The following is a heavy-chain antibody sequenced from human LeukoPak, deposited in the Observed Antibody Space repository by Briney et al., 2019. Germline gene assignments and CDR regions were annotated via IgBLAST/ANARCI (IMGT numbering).Heavy chain of an antibody. CDR3: TSTTKLAWCDH. J-gene: IGHJ5*02. CDR1: GTSIRTYY. CDR2: IDTSGNT. D-gene: IGHD1-26*01. V-gene: IGHV4-4*09. Sequence: SETLSLTCTVSGTSIRTYYWAWIRQPPGKGLEWIGYIDTSGNTNYNSSLESRVTISVDTSKNQFSLRLSSVTAADTAVYYCTSTTKLAWCDHWGQGTLVTVSS.